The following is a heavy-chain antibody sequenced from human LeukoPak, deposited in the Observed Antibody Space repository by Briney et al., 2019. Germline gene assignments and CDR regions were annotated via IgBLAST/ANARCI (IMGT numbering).Heavy chain of an antibody. V-gene: IGHV3-21*01. CDR1: GFTFSSYS. CDR2: ISSSSSYI. CDR3: ARDLNDYYGSGSYCDAFDI. Sequence: RGSLRLSCAASGFTFSSYSMNWVRQAPGKGLEWVSSISSSSSYIYYADSVKGRFTISRDNAKNSLYLQMNSLRAEDTAVYYCARDLNDYYGSGSYCDAFDIWGQGTMVTVSS. J-gene: IGHJ3*02. D-gene: IGHD3-10*01.